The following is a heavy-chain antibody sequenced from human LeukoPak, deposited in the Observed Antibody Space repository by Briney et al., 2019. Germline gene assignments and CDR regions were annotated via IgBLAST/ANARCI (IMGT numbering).Heavy chain of an antibody. Sequence: GGSLRLSCAASEFTLISHSMNWVRQAPGKGLEWVSSISRSGGSIYYADSLKGRFTISRDNAKNSLYLQMNSLRAEDTAVYFCARSLKVSAALDVFDIWGQGTMVTVSS. D-gene: IGHD2-2*01. CDR2: ISRSGGSI. V-gene: IGHV3-21*01. CDR3: ARSLKVSAALDVFDI. J-gene: IGHJ3*02. CDR1: EFTLISHS.